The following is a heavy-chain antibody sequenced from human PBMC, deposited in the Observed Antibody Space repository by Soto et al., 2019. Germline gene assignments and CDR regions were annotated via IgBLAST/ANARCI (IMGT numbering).Heavy chain of an antibody. CDR3: ARGGYCSGGSCYTGDFDY. V-gene: IGHV3-23*01. CDR1: GFTFNRYT. J-gene: IGHJ4*02. Sequence: GGSLRLSCAASGFTFNRYTMSWVRQVPGKGLEWVSGINGGDGPTYYADSVKGRFTISRDNSKNTLYLQMNSLRAEDTAVYYCARGGYCSGGSCYTGDFDYWGQGTLVTVSS. D-gene: IGHD2-15*01. CDR2: INGGDGPT.